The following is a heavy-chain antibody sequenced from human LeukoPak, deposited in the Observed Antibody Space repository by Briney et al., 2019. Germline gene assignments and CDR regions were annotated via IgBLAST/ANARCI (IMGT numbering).Heavy chain of an antibody. Sequence: EGSLRLSCAASGFTFSSYSMNWVRQAPGKGLEWVSSISSSSSYIYYADSVKGRFTISRDNAKNSLYLQMNSLRAEDTAVYYCASNPSGIAGGSDYWGQGTLVTVSS. J-gene: IGHJ4*02. CDR3: ASNPSGIAGGSDY. D-gene: IGHD6-13*01. CDR2: ISSSSSYI. CDR1: GFTFSSYS. V-gene: IGHV3-21*01.